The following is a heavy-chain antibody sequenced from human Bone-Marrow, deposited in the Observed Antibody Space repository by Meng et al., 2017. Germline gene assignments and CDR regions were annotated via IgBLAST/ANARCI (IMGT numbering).Heavy chain of an antibody. CDR3: ARDSWFDP. V-gene: IGHV3-30*04. CDR1: GFTFSSYA. Sequence: QVQLVESGGGVGQPGRSLRVSCAASGFTFSSYAMHWVRQAPGKGLEWVAVISYDGSNKYYADSVKGRFTISRDNSKNTLYLQMNSLRAEDTAVYYCARDSWFDPWGQGTLVTVSS. CDR2: ISYDGSNK. J-gene: IGHJ5*02.